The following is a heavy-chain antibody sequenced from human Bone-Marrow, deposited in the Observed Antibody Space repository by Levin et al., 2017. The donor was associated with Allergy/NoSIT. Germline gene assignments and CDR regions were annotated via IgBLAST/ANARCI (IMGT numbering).Heavy chain of an antibody. CDR3: ARDGSGSFYNGWFDP. V-gene: IGHV3-20*04. CDR2: INWNGGRT. D-gene: IGHD3-10*01. Sequence: PGGSLRLSCAASGFTYDNYAMYWVRLAPGKGLEWVSSINWNGGRTDYADSVKGRFTISRDNAKNFLYLQMNSLRVDDTAFYYCARDGSGSFYNGWFDPWGQGTLVTVSA. J-gene: IGHJ5*02. CDR1: GFTYDNYA.